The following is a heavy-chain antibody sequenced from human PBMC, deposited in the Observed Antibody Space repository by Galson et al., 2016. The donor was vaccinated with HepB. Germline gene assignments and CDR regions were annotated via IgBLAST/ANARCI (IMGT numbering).Heavy chain of an antibody. CDR3: AGLRGGWFGGAVFDP. Sequence: QSGAEVKKPGESLKISCEGSGYAFAGYWIGWVRQMPGEGLEWMGIIYPGDSDTRYSPSFQGQVTISVDKSITTAYLQWSSLKASDTAIYYCAGLRGGWFGGAVFDPWGQGTQVTVSS. V-gene: IGHV5-51*03. D-gene: IGHD3-10*01. CDR2: IYPGDSDT. CDR1: GYAFAGYW. J-gene: IGHJ5*02.